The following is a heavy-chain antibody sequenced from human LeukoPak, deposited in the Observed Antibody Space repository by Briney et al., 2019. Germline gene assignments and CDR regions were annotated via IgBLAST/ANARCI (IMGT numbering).Heavy chain of an antibody. CDR3: AGVKTYYYDSSGYYAY. CDR1: GGSISSYY. D-gene: IGHD3-22*01. CDR2: IYYSGST. Sequence: PPETLSLTCTVSGGSISSYYWSWIRQPPGKGLEWIGYIYYSGSTDYNPSLKSRVTISVDTSKNQLSLKLSSVTAADTAVYYCAGVKTYYYDSSGYYAYWGQGTLVTVSS. V-gene: IGHV4-59*01. J-gene: IGHJ4*02.